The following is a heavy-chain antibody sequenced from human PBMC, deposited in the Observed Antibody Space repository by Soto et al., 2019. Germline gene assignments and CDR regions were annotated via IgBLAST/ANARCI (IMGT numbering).Heavy chain of an antibody. D-gene: IGHD2-21*01. CDR2: INPNGGST. Sequence: QVQLVQSGAEVKKPGASVKVSCKASGYTFIHYYIHWVRQAPGQGLEWMAIINPNGGSTNYAQKFRGRVTVTSDTSTTTVSMELNSLGSDDTAVYFCARSLRQGDFWGQGTLVTVSS. V-gene: IGHV1-46*01. CDR1: GYTFIHYY. CDR3: ARSLRQGDF. J-gene: IGHJ4*02.